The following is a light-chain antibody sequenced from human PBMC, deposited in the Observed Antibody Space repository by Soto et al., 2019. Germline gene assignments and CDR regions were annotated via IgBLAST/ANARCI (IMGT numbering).Light chain of an antibody. Sequence: EIVMTQSPATLSVSPGERATLSCRASQSVSSNLAWYQQKPGQAPRVLIYDISTRATGIPTRFSGSGSGTEFTLTISSLQTEDFAVYYCQQYNIRPLTFGGRTKVEIK. J-gene: IGKJ4*01. V-gene: IGKV3D-15*01. CDR1: QSVSSN. CDR2: DIS. CDR3: QQYNIRPLT.